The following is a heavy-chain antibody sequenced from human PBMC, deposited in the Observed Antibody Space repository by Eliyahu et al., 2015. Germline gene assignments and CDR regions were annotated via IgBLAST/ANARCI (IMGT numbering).Heavy chain of an antibody. CDR2: IYYSGRT. V-gene: IGHV4-39*01. Sequence: QLQLQESGPGLVKPSETLSLTCTVXGGSISSSSYYWGWIRQPPGKGLEWIGSIYYSGRTYYNPSLKSRVTISVDTSKNQFSLKLSSVTAADTAVYYCARHLKSNQYGDYTLGAFDIWGQGTMVTVSS. D-gene: IGHD4-17*01. J-gene: IGHJ3*02. CDR3: ARHLKSNQYGDYTLGAFDI. CDR1: GGSISSSSYY.